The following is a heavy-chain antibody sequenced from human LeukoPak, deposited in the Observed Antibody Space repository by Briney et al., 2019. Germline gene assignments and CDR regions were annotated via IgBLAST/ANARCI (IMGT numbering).Heavy chain of an antibody. Sequence: ASVKVSCEASGYTFTSYYMHWVRQAPGQGLEWMGIINPSGGSTSYAQKFQGRVTMTRDTSTSTVYMELSSLRSEDTAVYYCARDTGEAAANPLDYYGSGMPDYWGQGTLVTVSS. J-gene: IGHJ4*02. CDR1: GYTFTSYY. CDR3: ARDTGEAAANPLDYYGSGMPDY. V-gene: IGHV1-46*01. CDR2: INPSGGST. D-gene: IGHD3-10*01.